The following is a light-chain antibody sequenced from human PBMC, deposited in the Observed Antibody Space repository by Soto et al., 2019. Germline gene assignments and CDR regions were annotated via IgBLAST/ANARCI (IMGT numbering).Light chain of an antibody. V-gene: IGLV1-47*01. Sequence: QSVLTQPPSASGTPRQRVTISCSGSSSNIGVNYVYWYQQLPGTAPKLLIYTNNQRPSGVPDRFSGSKSGTSASLAISGLRSEDEADYHCATWDDSLSGVVFGGGTKLTVL. CDR2: TNN. CDR1: SSNIGVNY. CDR3: ATWDDSLSGVV. J-gene: IGLJ2*01.